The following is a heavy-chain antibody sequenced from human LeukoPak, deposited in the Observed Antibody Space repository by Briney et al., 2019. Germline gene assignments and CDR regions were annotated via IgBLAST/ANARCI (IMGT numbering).Heavy chain of an antibody. Sequence: GGSLRLSCAASGFTFSDYYMSWIRQAPGKGLEWVSYISSSGSTIYYADSVKGRFTISRDNAKNSLYLQMNSLRAEDTAVYYCARFVLDNWNHPYFDYWGQGTLVTVSS. J-gene: IGHJ4*02. D-gene: IGHD1-20*01. V-gene: IGHV3-11*04. CDR2: ISSSGSTI. CDR1: GFTFSDYY. CDR3: ARFVLDNWNHPYFDY.